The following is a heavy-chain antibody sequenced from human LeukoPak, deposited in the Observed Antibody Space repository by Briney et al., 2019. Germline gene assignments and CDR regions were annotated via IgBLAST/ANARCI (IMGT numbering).Heavy chain of an antibody. D-gene: IGHD2-2*01. J-gene: IGHJ4*02. V-gene: IGHV5-51*01. CDR1: GYSFTSYW. CDR3: ARQVGYCSSTSCHGDY. Sequence: KSGESLKISCKGSGYSFTSYWIGWVRQMPGKGREWMWIIYPGDSDTIYSPSFQGQVTISADKSISTAYLQWSSLKASDTAMYYCARQVGYCSSTSCHGDYWGQGTLVTVSS. CDR2: IYPGDSDT.